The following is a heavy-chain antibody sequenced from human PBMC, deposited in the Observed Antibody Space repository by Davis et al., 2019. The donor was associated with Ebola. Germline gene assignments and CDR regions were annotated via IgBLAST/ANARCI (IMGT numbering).Heavy chain of an antibody. CDR2: ISSNSTNK. Sequence: GESLKISCAASGFTFSDYYMSWIRQAPGKGPEWVSYISSNSTNKKYADSVEGRFTISRDDAKNSLYLQMNSLRAEGTAVYYCAREAYYYDSTGYYYDIPDLFDYWGQGTLVTVSS. CDR3: AREAYYYDSTGYYYDIPDLFDY. V-gene: IGHV3-11*06. J-gene: IGHJ4*02. CDR1: GFTFSDYY. D-gene: IGHD3-22*01.